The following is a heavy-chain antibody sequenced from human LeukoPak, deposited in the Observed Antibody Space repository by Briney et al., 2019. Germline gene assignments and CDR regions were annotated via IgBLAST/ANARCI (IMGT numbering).Heavy chain of an antibody. Sequence: GGSLRLSCVASGLTFNAFGMHWVRQAPGKGLEWVAFIRYDGNDKYYSGSVEGRFTISRDNPKNTLYLQMNSLRVEDTSFYYCVKRGATVRRTYFFDSWGQGALVTVSS. CDR3: VKRGATVRRTYFFDS. J-gene: IGHJ4*02. CDR1: GLTFNAFG. CDR2: IRYDGNDK. V-gene: IGHV3-30*02. D-gene: IGHD1-26*01.